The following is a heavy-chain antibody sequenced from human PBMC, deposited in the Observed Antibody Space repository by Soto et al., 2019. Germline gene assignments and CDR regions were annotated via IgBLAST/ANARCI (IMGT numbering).Heavy chain of an antibody. D-gene: IGHD2-21*02. J-gene: IGHJ6*02. V-gene: IGHV4-39*01. CDR2: IYCSGST. Sequence: SETLSLTCTVSGGSISSSSYYWGWIRQPPGKGLEWIGSIYCSGSTYYNPSLKSRVTISVDTSKNQFSLKLSSVTAADTAVYYCARSLVVVTAIDGMDVWGQGTTVTVSS. CDR1: GGSISSSSYY. CDR3: ARSLVVVTAIDGMDV.